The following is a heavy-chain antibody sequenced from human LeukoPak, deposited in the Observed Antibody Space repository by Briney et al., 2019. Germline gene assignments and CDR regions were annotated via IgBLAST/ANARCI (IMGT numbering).Heavy chain of an antibody. CDR3: ASDSYSQEYFQH. J-gene: IGHJ1*01. Sequence: PGGSLRLSCAASGFTVSSNYMSWVRQAPGKGLEWVSAIYSSGSTFYADSVKSRFTISRDNSKNTLYLQMNSLRAEDTAVYYCASDSYSQEYFQHWGEGTLVTVSS. CDR1: GFTVSSNY. CDR2: IYSSGST. D-gene: IGHD2-15*01. V-gene: IGHV3-66*01.